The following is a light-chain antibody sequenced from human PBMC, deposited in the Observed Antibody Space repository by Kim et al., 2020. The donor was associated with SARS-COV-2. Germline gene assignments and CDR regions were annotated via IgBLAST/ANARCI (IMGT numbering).Light chain of an antibody. CDR3: QTWGTVG. J-gene: IGLJ2*01. CDR2: LNSDGSH. V-gene: IGLV4-69*01. Sequence: QLVLTQPPSASASLGASVKLTCTLSSGHSSYAIAWHQQQLEKGPRYLMKLNSDGSHSKGDGIPDRFSGSSSGAERYLTISSLQSEDEADYYCQTWGTVGFGRGTQLTVI. CDR1: SGHSSYA.